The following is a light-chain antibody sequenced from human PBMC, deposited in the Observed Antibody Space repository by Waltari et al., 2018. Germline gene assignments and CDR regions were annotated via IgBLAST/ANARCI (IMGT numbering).Light chain of an antibody. J-gene: IGLJ2*01. CDR3: QAWHTSTFVL. Sequence: SFELTQPPSVSVSPGETASITCSGDKWGDKYVSWYQHKPGQSPVLLIYQDNMRPSGIPEGFSGSNSGNTATLTISGTQAMDEADYYCQAWHTSTFVLFGGGTKLTVL. CDR2: QDN. CDR1: KWGDKY. V-gene: IGLV3-1*01.